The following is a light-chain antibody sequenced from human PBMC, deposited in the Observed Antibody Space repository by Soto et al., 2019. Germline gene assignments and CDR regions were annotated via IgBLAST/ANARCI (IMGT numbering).Light chain of an antibody. CDR2: DAS. Sequence: DIQMTQSPSTLSASVGDRVTITCRASQSISSCLAWYQQKPGKAPKLLIYDASRLESGVPSRFSGSVSGTEFDLTISSLQPDDFATYYCQQYNSYPWTFGQGTKVEIK. J-gene: IGKJ1*01. CDR1: QSISSC. V-gene: IGKV1-5*01. CDR3: QQYNSYPWT.